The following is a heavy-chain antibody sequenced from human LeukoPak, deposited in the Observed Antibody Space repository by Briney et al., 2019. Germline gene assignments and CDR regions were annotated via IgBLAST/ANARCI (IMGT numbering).Heavy chain of an antibody. CDR2: IYYSGST. Sequence: SSETLSLTCTVSGGSISSYYWSWIRQPPGKGLEWIGYIYYSGSTNYNPSLKSRVTISVDTSKNQFSLKLSSVTAADTAVYYCARKGPGSDYVWGSYRYTPRDWYFDLWGRGTLVTVSS. J-gene: IGHJ2*01. V-gene: IGHV4-59*01. CDR3: ARKGPGSDYVWGSYRYTPRDWYFDL. CDR1: GGSISSYY. D-gene: IGHD3-16*02.